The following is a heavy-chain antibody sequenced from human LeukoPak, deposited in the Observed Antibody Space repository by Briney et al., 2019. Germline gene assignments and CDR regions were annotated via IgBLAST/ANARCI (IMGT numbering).Heavy chain of an antibody. V-gene: IGHV6-1*01. CDR3: AKSWGQWLAADAFDI. Sequence: SQTLSLTCAISGDSVSSNSAAWNWIRQSPSRGLECLGRTYYRSKWYNDYAVSVKSRITINPDTSKNQFSLQLNSVTPEDTAVYYCAKSWGQWLAADAFDIWGQGTMVTVSS. CDR1: GDSVSSNSAA. CDR2: TYYRSKWYN. D-gene: IGHD6-19*01. J-gene: IGHJ3*02.